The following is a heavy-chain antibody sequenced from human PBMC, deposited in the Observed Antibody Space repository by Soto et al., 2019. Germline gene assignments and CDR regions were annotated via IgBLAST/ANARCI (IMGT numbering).Heavy chain of an antibody. D-gene: IGHD3-10*01. V-gene: IGHV1-69*13. Sequence: ASVKVSCKASGGTFSNYAISWVRQAPGQGLEWMGGSIPIFGRANYAQKFQGRVTITADESTSTAYMELSSLRSEDTAVYYCARCNTMVRESYETWPYYYGMYVWGQGTTVTVSS. CDR2: SIPIFGRA. J-gene: IGHJ6*02. CDR3: ARCNTMVRESYETWPYYYGMYV. CDR1: GGTFSNYA.